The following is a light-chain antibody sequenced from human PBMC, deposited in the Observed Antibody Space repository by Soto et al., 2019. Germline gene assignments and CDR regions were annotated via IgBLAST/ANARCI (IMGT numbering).Light chain of an antibody. CDR1: SSDIGYNNY. CDR3: GSYVGTSYV. CDR2: EVT. Sequence: QSALTQPPSASGSPGQSVTISCTGTSSDIGYNNYVSWYQQHAGKAPRLMIYEVTKRPSGVPDRFSGSKSGNTASLTVSGLQADDEGEYYSGSYVGTSYVFGSGTKVTVL. J-gene: IGLJ1*01. V-gene: IGLV2-8*01.